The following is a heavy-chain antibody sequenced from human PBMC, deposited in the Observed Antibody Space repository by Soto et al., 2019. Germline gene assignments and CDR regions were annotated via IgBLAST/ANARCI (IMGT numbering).Heavy chain of an antibody. CDR3: TRIISAAQDY. Sequence: EVLLVESGGGLVQPGGSLKLSCAASGFVFKDSSIHWVRQASGKGLEWVGRIRDRAFSYATAYAASVKGRFTISRDDSTNTAYLPMNNLKTENPGIYYRTRIISAAQDYWGQGTLVTVSS. D-gene: IGHD3-10*01. J-gene: IGHJ4*02. CDR2: IRDRAFSYAT. V-gene: IGHV3-73*01. CDR1: GFVFKDSS.